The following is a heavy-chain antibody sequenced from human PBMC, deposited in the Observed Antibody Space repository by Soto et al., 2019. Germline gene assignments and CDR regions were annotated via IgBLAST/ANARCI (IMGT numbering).Heavy chain of an antibody. V-gene: IGHV4-34*01. Sequence: QVQLQQWGAGLLKPSETLSLTCAVYGGSFSGYYWSWIRQPPGKGLEGIGEINHSGSTNYNPSLKSRVTISVDTSKNQFSLKLSSVTAPDTAVYYCARLTRAIVVVVAATPNAFDIWGQGTMVTVSS. CDR2: INHSGST. J-gene: IGHJ3*02. CDR3: ARLTRAIVVVVAATPNAFDI. CDR1: GGSFSGYY. D-gene: IGHD2-15*01.